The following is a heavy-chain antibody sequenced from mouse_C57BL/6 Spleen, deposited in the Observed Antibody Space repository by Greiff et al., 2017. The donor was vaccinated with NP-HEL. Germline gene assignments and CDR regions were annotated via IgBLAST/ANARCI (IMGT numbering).Heavy chain of an antibody. Sequence: QVQLQQPGAELVRPGSSVKLSCKASGYTFTSYWMHWVQQRPIQGLEWIGNIDPSDSETHYNQKFKDKATLTVDKSSSTAYMQLSSLTSEDSAVYYCARSGYYGSTGYFDYWGQGTTLTVSS. CDR1: GYTFTSYW. D-gene: IGHD1-1*01. J-gene: IGHJ2*01. CDR2: IDPSDSET. CDR3: ARSGYYGSTGYFDY. V-gene: IGHV1-52*01.